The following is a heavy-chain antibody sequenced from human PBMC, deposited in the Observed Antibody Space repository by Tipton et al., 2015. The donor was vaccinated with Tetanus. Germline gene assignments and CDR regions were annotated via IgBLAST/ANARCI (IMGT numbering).Heavy chain of an antibody. V-gene: IGHV4-31*03. Sequence: TLSLTCTVSGDSLSRGGFFLDRIRQSPGEGPEWVGYIYYSGETYLNPSLESRVSMSVDTSKNQFPLKLTSVTAAGAAVYYCARDQGGGRVVRLNWLDPWGQETLVTVSS. CDR1: GDSLSRGGFF. CDR3: ARDQGGGRVVRLNWLDP. J-gene: IGHJ5*02. CDR2: IYYSGET. D-gene: IGHD6-6*01.